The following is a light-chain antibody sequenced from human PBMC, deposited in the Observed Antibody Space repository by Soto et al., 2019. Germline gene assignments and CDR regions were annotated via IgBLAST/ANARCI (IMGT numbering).Light chain of an antibody. CDR1: QSVSID. CDR3: QQYNKWPQT. J-gene: IGKJ1*01. Sequence: EIVITQSPATLPVSPGERVTLSCRASQSVSIDLAWYQQKPGQAPRLLIYGASTRATDIPPSFTGSGSGTEFTLTISSLQSEDIAVYYCQQYNKWPQTFGQGTKVDIK. CDR2: GAS. V-gene: IGKV3-15*01.